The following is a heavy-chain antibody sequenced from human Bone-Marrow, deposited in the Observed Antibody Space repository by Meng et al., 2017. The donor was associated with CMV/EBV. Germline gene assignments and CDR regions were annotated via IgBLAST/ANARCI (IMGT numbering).Heavy chain of an antibody. J-gene: IGHJ5*02. Sequence: SETLSLTCTVYGGSFSGYYWTWIRQPPGRGLEWIGEIHHSEHFSEGINYNPSLKSRVTISVDTSKNQFSLKLSSVTAADTAVYYCARQGTYGDYVNNWFDPWGQGTLVTVSS. CDR3: ARQGTYGDYVNNWFDP. V-gene: IGHV4-34*01. CDR1: GGSFSGYY. CDR2: IHHSEHFSEGI. D-gene: IGHD4-17*01.